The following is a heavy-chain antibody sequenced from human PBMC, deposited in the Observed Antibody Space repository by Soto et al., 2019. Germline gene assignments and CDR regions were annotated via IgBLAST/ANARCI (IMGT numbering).Heavy chain of an antibody. CDR1: SFTFSDWY. V-gene: IGHV3-11*01. CDR2: NSHSDHVI. Sequence: QVQLVESGGGLVKPGGSLRLSCAASSFTFSDWYMTWIRQAPGKGQEWISDNSHSDHVITYADSVKGRFTISRDNTKKSVLLQMNGLRDEDMAVYYCARFGHYFDNDDYWGVLDHWGQGTLVTVSS. J-gene: IGHJ5*02. D-gene: IGHD3-9*01. CDR3: ARFGHYFDNDDYWGVLDH.